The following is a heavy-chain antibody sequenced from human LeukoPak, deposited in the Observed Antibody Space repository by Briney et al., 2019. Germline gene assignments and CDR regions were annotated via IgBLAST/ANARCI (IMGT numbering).Heavy chain of an antibody. D-gene: IGHD3-3*01. Sequence: GRSLRLSCVASGFTFDNYAMHWVRQAPGKGLEWVSGISWNSGSIGYADSVKGRFTISRDNAKNSLYLQMNSLRAEDTALYYCANDAIFGVVIPNGGPTMFDYWGQGTLVTVSS. V-gene: IGHV3-9*01. CDR3: ANDAIFGVVIPNGGPTMFDY. CDR2: ISWNSGSI. J-gene: IGHJ4*02. CDR1: GFTFDNYA.